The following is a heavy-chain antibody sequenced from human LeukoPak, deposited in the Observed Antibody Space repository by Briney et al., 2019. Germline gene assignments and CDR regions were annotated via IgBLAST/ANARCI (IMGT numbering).Heavy chain of an antibody. Sequence: SETLSLTCTVSGGSISSSSYYWVWIRQPPGKGLEWIGSIYYSGSTYYNPSLKSRVTISVDMSKNQFSLKLSSVTAADTAVYYCARHKMVRGIGYYYYMDVWGKGTTVTISS. J-gene: IGHJ6*03. CDR3: ARHKMVRGIGYYYYMDV. D-gene: IGHD3-10*01. CDR2: IYYSGST. CDR1: GGSISSSSYY. V-gene: IGHV4-39*01.